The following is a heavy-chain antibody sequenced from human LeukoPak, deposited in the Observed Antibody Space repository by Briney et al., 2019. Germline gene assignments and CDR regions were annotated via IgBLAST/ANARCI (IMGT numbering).Heavy chain of an antibody. D-gene: IGHD7-27*01. V-gene: IGHV3-23*01. Sequence: GGSLRLSCAASGFTFSSYAMSWVRQAPGKGLEWVSTISGSGGSTYYADSVKGRFTISRDNSKNTLYLQMNSLRAEDTAIYFCAKGTVWATRAFDIWGQGTVVTVSS. CDR1: GFTFSSYA. CDR2: ISGSGGST. CDR3: AKGTVWATRAFDI. J-gene: IGHJ3*02.